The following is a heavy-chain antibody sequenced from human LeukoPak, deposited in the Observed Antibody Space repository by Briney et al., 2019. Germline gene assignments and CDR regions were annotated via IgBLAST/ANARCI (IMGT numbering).Heavy chain of an antibody. V-gene: IGHV1-18*01. D-gene: IGHD4-23*01. J-gene: IGHJ4*02. CDR1: GYTFTSYG. Sequence: APVKVSCKASGYTFTSYGISWVRQAPGQGLEWMGWISPYNGNTNYAQKLQGRVTMTTDTSTSTAYMELRSLRSDDTAVYYCARAGTTVALLYYWGQGALVTVSS. CDR2: ISPYNGNT. CDR3: ARAGTTVALLYY.